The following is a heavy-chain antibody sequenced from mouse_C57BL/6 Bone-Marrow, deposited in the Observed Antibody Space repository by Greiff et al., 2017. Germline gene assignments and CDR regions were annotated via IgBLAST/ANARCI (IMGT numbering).Heavy chain of an antibody. Sequence: VQLQQPGAELVRPGTSVKLSCKASGYTFTSYWMHWVKQRPGQGLEWIGVIDPSDSYTNYNQKFKGKATLTVDTSSSTAYMQLSSLTSEDSAVYYCARRVGSSPYYFDYWGQGTTLTVSS. CDR1: GYTFTSYW. D-gene: IGHD1-1*01. CDR2: IDPSDSYT. CDR3: ARRVGSSPYYFDY. V-gene: IGHV1-59*01. J-gene: IGHJ2*01.